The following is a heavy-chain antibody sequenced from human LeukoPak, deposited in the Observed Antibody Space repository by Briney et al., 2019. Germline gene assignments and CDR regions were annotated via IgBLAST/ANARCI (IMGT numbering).Heavy chain of an antibody. V-gene: IGHV3-23*01. Sequence: AGGSLRLSCAASGFTFSSYAMSWARQAPGKGLEWVSAISGSGGSTYYADSVKGRFTISRDNSKNTLYLQMNSLRAEDTAVYYCAKNGGSYYRPFDYWGQGTLVTVSS. CDR3: AKNGGSYYRPFDY. D-gene: IGHD1-26*01. J-gene: IGHJ4*02. CDR1: GFTFSSYA. CDR2: ISGSGGST.